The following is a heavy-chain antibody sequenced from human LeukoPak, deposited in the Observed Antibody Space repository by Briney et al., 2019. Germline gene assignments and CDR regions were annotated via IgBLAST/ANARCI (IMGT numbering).Heavy chain of an antibody. D-gene: IGHD6-19*01. V-gene: IGHV4-34*01. Sequence: PSETLSLTCAVYGGSFSGYYWSWIRQPPGKGLEWIGEINHSGSTNYNPSLKSRVTISVETPKNQLSLKLSSVTAADTAVYYCARRDSSGWFPNWFDPWGQGTLVTVSS. J-gene: IGHJ5*02. CDR1: GGSFSGYY. CDR3: ARRDSSGWFPNWFDP. CDR2: INHSGST.